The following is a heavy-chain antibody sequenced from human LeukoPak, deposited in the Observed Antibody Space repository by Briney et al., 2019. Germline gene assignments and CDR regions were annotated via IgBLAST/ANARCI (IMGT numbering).Heavy chain of an antibody. D-gene: IGHD2-8*01. CDR3: ARDLVDNACDF. Sequence: GASVKVSSKASGYTFTSYDIIWLRQATGQGLEWMGWMNPNNGNTGYVQKLQGRLTMTRDTSISTAYMELSSLRSEDTAVYYCARDLVDNACDFWGQGTLVTVSS. CDR1: GYTFTSYD. J-gene: IGHJ4*02. CDR2: MNPNNGNT. V-gene: IGHV1-8*02.